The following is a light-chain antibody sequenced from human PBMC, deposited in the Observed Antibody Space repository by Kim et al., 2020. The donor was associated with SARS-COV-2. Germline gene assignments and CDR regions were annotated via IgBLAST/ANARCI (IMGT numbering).Light chain of an antibody. J-gene: IGLJ3*02. CDR1: ALPKKY. CDR3: YSTDSSATHKV. V-gene: IGLV3-10*01. CDR2: EDS. Sequence: PRQKARSTCSGEALPKKYVDWYQQKSGQAPVLVIYEDSERPSGIPERFSCASSGTLATPSVSGAQVEDEADYYCYSTDSSATHKVFGGGTQLTVL.